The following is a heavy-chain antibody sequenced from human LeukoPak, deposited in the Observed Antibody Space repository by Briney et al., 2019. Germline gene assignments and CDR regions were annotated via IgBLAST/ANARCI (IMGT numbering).Heavy chain of an antibody. V-gene: IGHV4-4*07. CDR3: ARSTTVVTSGAFDI. Sequence: SETLSLTCTVSGGSISSYYWSWIRQPAGKGLEWIGRIYTSGSTNYNPSLKSRVTMSVDTSKNLFSLKLSSVTAADTAVYYCARSTTVVTSGAFDIWGQGTMVTVSS. CDR1: GGSISSYY. CDR2: IYTSGST. J-gene: IGHJ3*02. D-gene: IGHD4-23*01.